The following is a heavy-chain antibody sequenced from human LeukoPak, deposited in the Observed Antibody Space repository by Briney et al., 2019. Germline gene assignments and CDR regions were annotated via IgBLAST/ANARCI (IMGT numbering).Heavy chain of an antibody. D-gene: IGHD1-26*01. CDR3: VKGTGGSTRYAHDY. Sequence: GGSLRLSCAASGFAFSNYAMSWVRQAPGKGLEWVSGISGSGGATYYADSVKGRFTISRDNPKNTLYLQMNTLKAEDTAVYSCVKGTGGSTRYAHDYWGQGTQVTVFS. CDR1: GFAFSNYA. J-gene: IGHJ4*02. CDR2: ISGSGGAT. V-gene: IGHV3-23*01.